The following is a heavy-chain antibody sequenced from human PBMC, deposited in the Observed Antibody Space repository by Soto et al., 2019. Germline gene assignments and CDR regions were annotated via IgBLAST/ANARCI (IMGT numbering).Heavy chain of an antibody. CDR3: ARFRSRSGSTCDPSFCFYM. J-gene: IGHJ3*02. Sequence: QAQLVQSGPEVKKPGASVKVSCKASGYTFSTHGLSWVRQAPGQGLEWVGWITPSNGNTNYAQKLQGRLSMTTDTSTKTGYVEVKGLRFDDTAVYSYARFRSRSGSTCDPSFCFYMWGQCTVVTVFS. CDR1: GYTFSTHG. D-gene: IGHD3-22*01. CDR2: ITPSNGNT. V-gene: IGHV1-18*01.